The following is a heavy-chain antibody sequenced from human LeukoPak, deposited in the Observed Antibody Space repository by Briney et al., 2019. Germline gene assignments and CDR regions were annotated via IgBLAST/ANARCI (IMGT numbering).Heavy chain of an antibody. V-gene: IGHV3-74*01. J-gene: IGHJ3*01. Sequence: GSLRLSCAASGFTFSSYWMNRVRQAPGKGLVWVSHINSDGSVTNYADSVKGRFTISIDNAKNTLYLQMNSLRAEDTAVYYCARRWQSNQGDAYDFWGQGTMVTVSS. D-gene: IGHD4-11*01. CDR1: GFTFSSYW. CDR2: INSDGSVT. CDR3: ARRWQSNQGDAYDF.